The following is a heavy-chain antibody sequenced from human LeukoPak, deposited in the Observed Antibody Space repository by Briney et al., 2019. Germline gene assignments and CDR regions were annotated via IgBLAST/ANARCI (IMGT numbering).Heavy chain of an antibody. V-gene: IGHV3-30*18. CDR2: ISYDGSNK. J-gene: IGHJ4*02. CDR3: AKGWEHQAPPDRPPLDY. Sequence: PGGSLRLSCAASGFTFSSYEMNWVRQAPGKGLEWVAVISYDGSNKYYADSVKGRFTISRDNSKNTLYLQMNSLRAEDTAVYYCAKGWEHQAPPDRPPLDYWGQGTLVTVSS. D-gene: IGHD1-26*01. CDR1: GFTFSSYE.